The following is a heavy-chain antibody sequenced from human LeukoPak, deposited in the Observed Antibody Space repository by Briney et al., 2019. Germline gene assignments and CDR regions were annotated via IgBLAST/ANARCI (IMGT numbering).Heavy chain of an antibody. D-gene: IGHD3-22*01. Sequence: GGSLGLSCAASGFTFSDYYMSWIRQAPGKGLEWVSYISSSGSTIYYADSVKGRFTISRDNAKNSLYLQMNSLRAEDTAVYYCARDTPPYDSSGYYYPMDVWGKGTTVTVSS. CDR3: ARDTPPYDSSGYYYPMDV. CDR2: ISSSGSTI. V-gene: IGHV3-11*01. CDR1: GFTFSDYY. J-gene: IGHJ6*04.